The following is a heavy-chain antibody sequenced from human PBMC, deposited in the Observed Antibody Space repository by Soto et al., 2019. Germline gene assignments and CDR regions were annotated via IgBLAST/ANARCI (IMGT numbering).Heavy chain of an antibody. CDR1: GFTFNNYG. J-gene: IGHJ6*02. D-gene: IGHD3-10*01. Sequence: QVQLVESGGGVVQPGRSLRLSCAASGFTFNNYGMHWVRQAPGKGLEWVAVIWYDGSNKYYGDSVKGRFTISRDNSKNTLYLQMNSLRAEDTAVYYCARDRQRITMARGFRGDYGMDVWGQGTTVTVSS. CDR2: IWYDGSNK. CDR3: ARDRQRITMARGFRGDYGMDV. V-gene: IGHV3-33*01.